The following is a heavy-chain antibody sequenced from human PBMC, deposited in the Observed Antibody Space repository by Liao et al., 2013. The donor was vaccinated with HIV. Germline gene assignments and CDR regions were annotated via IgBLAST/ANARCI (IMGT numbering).Heavy chain of an antibody. D-gene: IGHD3-22*01. CDR1: GGSISSGSYY. J-gene: IGHJ6*03. Sequence: QVQLQESGPGLVKPSQTLSLTCTVSGGSISSGSYYWSWIRQPAGKGLEWLGRIYTSGSTTYNPSLKSRVTISVDTSKNQFSLKLSSVTAADTAVYYCARGGDTSPRPYYYYMDVWGKGTTVTVSS. V-gene: IGHV4-61*02. CDR3: ARGGDTSPRPYYYYMDV. CDR2: IYTSGST.